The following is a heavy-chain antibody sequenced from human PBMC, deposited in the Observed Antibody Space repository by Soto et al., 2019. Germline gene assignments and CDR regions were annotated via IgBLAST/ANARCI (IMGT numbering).Heavy chain of an antibody. D-gene: IGHD5-18*01. J-gene: IGHJ3*02. CDR2: IIPIFGTA. Sequence: RASVKVSCKASGGTFSSYAISWVRQAPGQGLEWMGGIIPIFGTANYAQKFQGRVTITADESTSTAYMELSSLRSEDTAVYYCARDRGGYGYGAPSDAFDIWGQGTMVTVSS. CDR1: GGTFSSYA. CDR3: ARDRGGYGYGAPSDAFDI. V-gene: IGHV1-69*13.